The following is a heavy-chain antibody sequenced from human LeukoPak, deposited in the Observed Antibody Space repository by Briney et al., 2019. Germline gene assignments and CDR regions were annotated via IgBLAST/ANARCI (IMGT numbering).Heavy chain of an antibody. V-gene: IGHV1-69*01. CDR1: GGTFSSYA. CDR3: ARVPIGYCSSTSCYVYYYYMDD. Sequence: GSSVKVSCKASGGTFSSYAISWVRQAPGQGLEWMGGIIPIFGTANYAQKFQGRVTITADESASTAYMELSSLRSEDTAVYYCARVPIGYCSSTSCYVYYYYMDDWGKGTTVTVSS. J-gene: IGHJ6*03. D-gene: IGHD2-2*01. CDR2: IIPIFGTA.